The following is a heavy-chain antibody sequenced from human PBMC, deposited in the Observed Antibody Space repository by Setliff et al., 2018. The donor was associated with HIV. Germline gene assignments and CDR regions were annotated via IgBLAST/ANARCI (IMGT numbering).Heavy chain of an antibody. D-gene: IGHD5-18*01. CDR2: ISWSSGSI. Sequence: GGSLRLSCVASGFTLDDYIMHWVRQAPGKGLEWVSGISWSSGSIDSADSVKGRFTISRDNAKNSLYLQMNSRRPEDTALYYRASDVNWRGYSYGYYGGDAFDVWGQGTLVTVS. V-gene: IGHV3-9*01. CDR1: GFTLDDYI. J-gene: IGHJ3*01. CDR3: ASDVNWRGYSYGYYGGDAFDV.